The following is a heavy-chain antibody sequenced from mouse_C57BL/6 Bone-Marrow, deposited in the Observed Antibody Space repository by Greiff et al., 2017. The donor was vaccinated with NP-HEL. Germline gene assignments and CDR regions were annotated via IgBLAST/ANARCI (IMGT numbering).Heavy chain of an antibody. J-gene: IGHJ3*01. CDR1: GYTFTDYY. D-gene: IGHD2-1*01. CDR2: INPYNGGT. CDR3: ARRRYYGNYPWFAY. V-gene: IGHV1-19*01. Sequence: VQLQQSGPVLVKPGASVKMSCKASGYTFTDYYMNWVKQSHGTSLEWIGVINPYNGGTSYNQQFKGKATLTVAQSSSTAYMELNSLTSEDSAVYYCARRRYYGNYPWFAYWGQGTLVTVSA.